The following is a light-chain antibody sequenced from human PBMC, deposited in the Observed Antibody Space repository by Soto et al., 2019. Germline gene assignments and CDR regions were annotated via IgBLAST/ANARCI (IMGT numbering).Light chain of an antibody. CDR3: QQYDSTPPIT. J-gene: IGKJ5*01. CDR2: DAS. Sequence: IVLTQSPGILYLSPGDRATLSCRASQTISSGFLAWYQQKPGQAPRLLIYDASSRATGIPDRFSGSGSGTDFTLTISRLEPEDFAVYFCQQYDSTPPITFGQGTRLEIK. V-gene: IGKV3-20*01. CDR1: QTISSGF.